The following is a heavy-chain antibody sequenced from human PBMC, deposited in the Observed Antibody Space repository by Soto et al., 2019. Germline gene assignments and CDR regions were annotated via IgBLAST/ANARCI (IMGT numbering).Heavy chain of an antibody. CDR2: IWHDGTKK. V-gene: IGHV3-33*01. J-gene: IGHJ4*02. CDR3: ARPALLITTFDY. Sequence: QEQLVESGGGVVQPGRSLRLSCAASGFTFSDYAMHWVRQAPGKGLEWVAVIWHDGTKKDYADSVRGRFTISRDNSKNTLYRQMNSVRAEDTAIYYCARPALLITTFDYWGQGTLVNLSS. CDR1: GFTFSDYA. D-gene: IGHD4-4*01.